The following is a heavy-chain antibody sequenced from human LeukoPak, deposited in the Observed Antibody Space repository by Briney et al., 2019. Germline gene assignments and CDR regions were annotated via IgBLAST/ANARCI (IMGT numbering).Heavy chain of an antibody. CDR3: ARDPPAAALGTYG. Sequence: GGSLRLSCAATGVIVSNNYMNSLRPAAGKGLDGVSLIISNGDTHDADSVTGRFTNSRDASKITLYIQMDSLRAEDIAIYYCARDPPAAALGTYGWGQGTLVTVSS. V-gene: IGHV3-66*01. D-gene: IGHD6-13*01. J-gene: IGHJ4*02. CDR2: IISNGDT. CDR1: GVIVSNNY.